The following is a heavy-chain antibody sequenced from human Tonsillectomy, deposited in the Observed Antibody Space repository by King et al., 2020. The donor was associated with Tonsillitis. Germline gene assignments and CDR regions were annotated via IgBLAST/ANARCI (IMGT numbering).Heavy chain of an antibody. V-gene: IGHV3-74*01. Sequence: VQLVESGGGLVQPGGSLRLSCAASGFTFSNYWMYWVRQAPGKGLVWVSRISDDGTTTNYADSVKGRFTISRDNAKNTLYLQMNSLRAEDTAVYYCGRASPVRDYWGQGTLVTVSS. CDR2: ISDDGTTT. CDR1: GFTFSNYW. J-gene: IGHJ4*02. CDR3: GRASPVRDY.